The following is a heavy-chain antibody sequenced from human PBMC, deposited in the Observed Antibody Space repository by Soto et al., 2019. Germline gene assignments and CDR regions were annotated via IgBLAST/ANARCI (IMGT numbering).Heavy chain of an antibody. V-gene: IGHV4-59*01. J-gene: IGHJ3*02. CDR3: ARETVAGTRAFDI. Sequence: QVQLQESGPGLVKPSETLSLTCTVSGGSISSYYWSWIRQPPGKGLEWIGYTCNSGSTNYNPSLKSRVTISVDTSKNQFALKLSSVTAADTAVYYCARETVAGTRAFDIWGQGTMVTVSS. CDR2: TCNSGST. CDR1: GGSISSYY. D-gene: IGHD6-19*01.